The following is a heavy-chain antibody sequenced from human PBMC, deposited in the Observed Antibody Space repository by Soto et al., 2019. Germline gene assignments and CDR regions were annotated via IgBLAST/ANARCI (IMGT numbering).Heavy chain of an antibody. D-gene: IGHD5-12*01. CDR2: ISAYNGNT. Sequence: ASVKVSCKASGYTFTSYGISWVRQAPGQGLEWMGWISAYNGNTNYAQKLQGRVTMTTDTSTSTAYMELRSLRSDDTAVYYCARGLYSGYDYDHYYYYMDVWGKGTTVTVSS. J-gene: IGHJ6*03. CDR3: ARGLYSGYDYDHYYYYMDV. V-gene: IGHV1-18*01. CDR1: GYTFTSYG.